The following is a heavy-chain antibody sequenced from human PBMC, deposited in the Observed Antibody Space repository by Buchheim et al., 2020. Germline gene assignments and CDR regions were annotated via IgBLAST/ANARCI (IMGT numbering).Heavy chain of an antibody. CDR1: VYTFTSYA. V-gene: IGHV7-4-1*01. Sequence: QVQLVHSGSELKKPGASVKVSCKASVYTFTSYAMNWVRQAPGQGLEWMGWINTNTGNPTYAQVFTGRFVFSLDTSVCTAYLQICSVKAEDNAVYYCARSRVYYDFWSGYYFRTVQGSMDVWGQGTT. CDR2: INTNTGNP. J-gene: IGHJ6*02. D-gene: IGHD3-3*01. CDR3: ARSRVYYDFWSGYYFRTVQGSMDV.